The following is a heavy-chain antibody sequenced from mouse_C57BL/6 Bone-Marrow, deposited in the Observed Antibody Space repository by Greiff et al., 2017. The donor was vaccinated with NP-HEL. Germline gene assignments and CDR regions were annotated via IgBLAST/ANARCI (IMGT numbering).Heavy chain of an antibody. Sequence: QVQLQQPGAELVRPGSSVKLSFKASGYTFTSYWMDWVKQRPGQGLEWIGNIYPSDSETHYNQKFKDKATLTVDKSSSTAYMQLSSLTSEDSAVYSCARGGDYYGVTPGYWGQGTTLTVSS. CDR2: IYPSDSET. D-gene: IGHD1-1*01. CDR1: GYTFTSYW. CDR3: ARGGDYYGVTPGY. J-gene: IGHJ2*01. V-gene: IGHV1-61*01.